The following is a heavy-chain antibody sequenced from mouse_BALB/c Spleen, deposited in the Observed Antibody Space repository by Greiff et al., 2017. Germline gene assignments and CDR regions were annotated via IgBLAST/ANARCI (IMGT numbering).Heavy chain of an antibody. J-gene: IGHJ2*01. CDR1: GYSFTGYY. V-gene: IGHV1S29*02. Sequence: EVQLQQSGPELVKPGASVKISCKASGYSFTGYYMHWVKQSHVKSLEWIGRINPYNGATSYNQNFKDKASLTVDKSSSTAYMELHSLTSEDSAVYYCARGGGSTMDYWGQGTTLTVSS. D-gene: IGHD2-1*01. CDR3: ARGGGSTMDY. CDR2: INPYNGAT.